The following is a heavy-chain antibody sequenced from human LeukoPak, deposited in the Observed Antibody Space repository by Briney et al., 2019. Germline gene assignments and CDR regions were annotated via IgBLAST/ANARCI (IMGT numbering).Heavy chain of an antibody. CDR3: ARAKRRSSGYYLSFDY. Sequence: SVKVSCKASGGTFSSYAISWVRQAPGQGLEWMGGIIPIFGTANYAQKFQGRVTITADESTSTAYTELSSLRSEDTAVYYCARAKRRSSGYYLSFDYWGQGTLVTVSS. V-gene: IGHV1-69*13. CDR1: GGTFSSYA. CDR2: IIPIFGTA. D-gene: IGHD3-22*01. J-gene: IGHJ4*02.